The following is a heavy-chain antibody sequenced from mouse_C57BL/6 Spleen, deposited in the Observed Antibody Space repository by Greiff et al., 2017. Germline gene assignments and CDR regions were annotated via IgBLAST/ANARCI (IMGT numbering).Heavy chain of an antibody. D-gene: IGHD2-4*01. CDR1: GYAFSSSW. Sequence: QVQLQQSGPELVKPGASVKISCKASGYAFSSSWMNWVKQRPGKGLEWIGRIYPGDGDTNYNGKFKGKATLTADKSSSTAYMQLSSLTSEDSAVYFCAREGLRLWFAYWGQGTLVTVSA. CDR2: IYPGDGDT. J-gene: IGHJ3*01. CDR3: AREGLRLWFAY. V-gene: IGHV1-82*01.